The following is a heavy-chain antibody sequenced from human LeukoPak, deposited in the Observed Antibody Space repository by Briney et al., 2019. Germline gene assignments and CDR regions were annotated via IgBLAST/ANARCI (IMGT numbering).Heavy chain of an antibody. J-gene: IGHJ6*03. D-gene: IGHD3-3*01. CDR1: GGSFNGYH. V-gene: IGHV4-34*01. CDR2: IGQSENT. CDR3: ARRRRIFGVVIPIYYYMDV. Sequence: SETLSLTCAVYGGSFNGYHWIWIRQPPGKGLEWIGEIGQSENTNYNPSLKNRVTISIDTSKNQFSLELTSVTAADTAVYYCARRRRIFGVVIPIYYYMDVWGKGTTVTVSS.